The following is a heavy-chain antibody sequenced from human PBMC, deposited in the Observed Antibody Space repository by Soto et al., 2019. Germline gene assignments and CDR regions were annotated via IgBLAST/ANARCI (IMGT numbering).Heavy chain of an antibody. V-gene: IGHV3-33*01. Sequence: QVQVVQSGGGVVQPGRSLRLSCAASGFTFSSYGMLWVRQAPGKGLEWVADIWFDGSYKYYGDSVKGRFTISRDNSKNTLYLQMERLRAEDTAVYYCARGIAARTSGHYYGMDVWGQGTTVAVSS. CDR2: IWFDGSYK. CDR3: ARGIAARTSGHYYGMDV. J-gene: IGHJ6*02. D-gene: IGHD6-6*01. CDR1: GFTFSSYG.